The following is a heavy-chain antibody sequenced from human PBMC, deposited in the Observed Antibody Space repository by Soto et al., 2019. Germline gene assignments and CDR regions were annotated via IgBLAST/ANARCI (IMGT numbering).Heavy chain of an antibody. J-gene: IGHJ4*02. D-gene: IGHD2-15*01. CDR1: RYTFTSYA. CDR3: ARDLGGWPEY. V-gene: IGHV1-3*01. CDR2: INAGNGNT. Sequence: ASVKVCCKARRYTFTSYAMHLLRQSPGQRLEWMGWINAGNGNTKYSQKFQGRVTITRDTSASTAYMELSSLRSEDTAVYYCARDLGGWPEYWGQGTLVTVSS.